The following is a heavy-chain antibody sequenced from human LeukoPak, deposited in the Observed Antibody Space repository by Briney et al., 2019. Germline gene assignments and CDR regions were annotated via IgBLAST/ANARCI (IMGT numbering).Heavy chain of an antibody. CDR2: IFYNGST. CDR3: ARHWGYSGYDWPFDY. CDR1: GVSISSSSYY. D-gene: IGHD5-12*01. Sequence: PSETLSPTCTVSGVSISSSSYYWGWIRQPPGKGLEWIASIFYNGSTYYNPSLKSRVTISVDTSKNQFSLKLSSVTAADTAVYYCARHWGYSGYDWPFDYWGQGTLVTVSS. V-gene: IGHV4-39*01. J-gene: IGHJ4*02.